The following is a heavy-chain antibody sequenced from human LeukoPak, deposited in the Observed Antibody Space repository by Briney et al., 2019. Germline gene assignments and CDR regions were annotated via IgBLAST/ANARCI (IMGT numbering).Heavy chain of an antibody. Sequence: GGSLRLSCAASGFTFSDYYMSWIRQAPGKGLEWVSYISSSGSTIYYADSVKGRLTISRDNAKNSLYLQMNSLRAEDTAVYYCARMGSGWYVYYYYGMDVWGQGTTVTVSS. D-gene: IGHD6-19*01. CDR1: GFTFSDYY. J-gene: IGHJ6*02. V-gene: IGHV3-11*01. CDR3: ARMGSGWYVYYYYGMDV. CDR2: ISSSGSTI.